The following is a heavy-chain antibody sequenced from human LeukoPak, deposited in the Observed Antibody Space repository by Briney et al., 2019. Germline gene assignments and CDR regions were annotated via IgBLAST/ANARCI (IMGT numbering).Heavy chain of an antibody. CDR3: ARVPISTTARGYFDY. V-gene: IGHV4-61*08. Sequence: PSETLSLTCTVSGGSVISGGYYCSWIWQPPGKGLEWIGYIYYSGSTTYNPSLKSRVTISVDTSKNKFSLKLSSVTAADTAVYYCARVPISTTARGYFDYWGQGTLVTVSS. D-gene: IGHD4-17*01. CDR2: IYYSGST. J-gene: IGHJ4*02. CDR1: GGSVISGGYY.